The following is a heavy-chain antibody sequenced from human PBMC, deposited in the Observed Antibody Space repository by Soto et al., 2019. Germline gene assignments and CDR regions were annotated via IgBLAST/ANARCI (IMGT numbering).Heavy chain of an antibody. CDR1: GFIFSNYA. Sequence: QVQLVESGGGVVQPGGSLRLSCAASGFIFSNYAMQWVRQAPGKGLEWMAAISYDGNTQYYADSVRGRFTISRDNSKNTAYVQMLSLRAEDTAVYYCARDLKGDTRLEYWGQGTLVTVSS. D-gene: IGHD1-26*01. J-gene: IGHJ4*02. CDR2: ISYDGNTQ. CDR3: ARDLKGDTRLEY. V-gene: IGHV3-30-3*01.